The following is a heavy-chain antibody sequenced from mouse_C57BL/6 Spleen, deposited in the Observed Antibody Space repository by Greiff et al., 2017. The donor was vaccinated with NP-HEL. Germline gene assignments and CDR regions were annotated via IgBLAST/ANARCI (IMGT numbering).Heavy chain of an antibody. V-gene: IGHV1-64*01. J-gene: IGHJ4*01. CDR2: IHPNSGST. D-gene: IGHD2-1*01. CDR3: ARRNYYGNYDAMDY. CDR1: GYTFTSYW. Sequence: QVQLQQPGAELVKPGASVKLSCKASGYTFTSYWMHWVKQRPGQGLEWIGMIHPNSGSTNYNEKFKSKATLTVDKSSSTAYMQLSSLTSEDSAVYYCARRNYYGNYDAMDYWGQGTSVTVSS.